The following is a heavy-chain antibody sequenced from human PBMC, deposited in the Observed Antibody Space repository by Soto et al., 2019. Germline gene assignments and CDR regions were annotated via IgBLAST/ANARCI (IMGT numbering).Heavy chain of an antibody. J-gene: IGHJ6*02. CDR2: IIPIFGTA. Sequence: SVKVSCKASGGTFSSYAISWVRQAPGQGLEWMGGIIPIFGTANYAQKFQGRVTITADESTSTAYMELSSLRSEDTAVYYCARDRRRYNWNYAIYYYYGMDVWGQGTKGTVSS. V-gene: IGHV1-69*13. D-gene: IGHD1-7*01. CDR1: GGTFSSYA. CDR3: ARDRRRYNWNYAIYYYYGMDV.